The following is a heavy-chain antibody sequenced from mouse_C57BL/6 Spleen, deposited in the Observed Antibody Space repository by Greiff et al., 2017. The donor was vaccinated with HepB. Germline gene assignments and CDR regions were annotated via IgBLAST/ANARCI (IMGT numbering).Heavy chain of an antibody. Sequence: EVQVVESGEGLVKPGGSLKLSCAASGFTFSSYAMSWVRQTPEKRLEWVAYISSGGDYIYYADTVKGRFTISRDNARNTLYLQMSSLKSEDTAMYYCTRELYYYGSGYFDVWGTGTTVTVSS. V-gene: IGHV5-9-1*02. J-gene: IGHJ1*03. CDR1: GFTFSSYA. D-gene: IGHD1-1*01. CDR2: ISSGGDYI. CDR3: TRELYYYGSGYFDV.